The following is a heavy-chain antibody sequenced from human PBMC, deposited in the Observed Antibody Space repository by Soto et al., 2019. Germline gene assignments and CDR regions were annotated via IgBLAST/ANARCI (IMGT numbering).Heavy chain of an antibody. CDR3: AKDKPAAGSQWLVPI. V-gene: IGHV3-23*01. CDR1: GFTFSSCA. J-gene: IGHJ4*02. D-gene: IGHD6-19*01. Sequence: GSLRLSCAASGFTFSSCAMTWVRQAPGMGLQWVSAISDSGGSTYYADSVRGRFTISRDNSKNTLYLQLNSLGAEDTAVYYCAKDKPAAGSQWLVPIWGRGTLVTVSS. CDR2: ISDSGGST.